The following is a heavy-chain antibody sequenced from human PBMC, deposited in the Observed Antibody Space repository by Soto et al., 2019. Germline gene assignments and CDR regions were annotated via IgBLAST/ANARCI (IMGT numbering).Heavy chain of an antibody. V-gene: IGHV4-4*02. Sequence: ETLSLTCAVSGGSISSSNWWSWVRQPPGKGLEWIGEIYHSGSTNYNPSLKSRVTISVDKSKNQFSLKLSSVTAADTAIYYCARDRLRGYDSSGFYSWGQGTMVTVSS. CDR1: GGSISSSNW. D-gene: IGHD3-22*01. CDR3: ARDRLRGYDSSGFYS. CDR2: IYHSGST. J-gene: IGHJ4*02.